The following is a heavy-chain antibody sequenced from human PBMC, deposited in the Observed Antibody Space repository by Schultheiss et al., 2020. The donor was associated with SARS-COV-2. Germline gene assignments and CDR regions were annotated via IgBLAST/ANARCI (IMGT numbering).Heavy chain of an antibody. CDR1: GGSISSYY. CDR2: IYYSGST. J-gene: IGHJ6*03. CDR3: ARSLRGYSDYYYYYMDV. Sequence: SETLSLTCTVSGGSISSYYWSWIRQPPGKGLEWIGYIYYSGSTNYNPSLKSRVTMSVDTSKNQFSLKLSSVTAADTAVYYCARSLRGYSDYYYYYMDVWGKGTTVTVSS. D-gene: IGHD5-12*01. V-gene: IGHV4-59*12.